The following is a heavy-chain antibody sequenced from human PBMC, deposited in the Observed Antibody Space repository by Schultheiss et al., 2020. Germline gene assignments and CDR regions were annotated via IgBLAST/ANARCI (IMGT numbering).Heavy chain of an antibody. CDR2: ISSSSSYI. CDR1: GFTFSSYS. J-gene: IGHJ5*02. CDR3: ARDPMITFGGVFDLNWFDP. V-gene: IGHV3-21*01. D-gene: IGHD3-16*01. Sequence: GGSLRLSCAASGFTFSSYSMNWVRQAPGKGLEWVSSISSSSSYIYYADSVKGRFTISRDNAKNSLYLQMNSLRAEDTAVYYCARDPMITFGGVFDLNWFDPWGEGTLGTVSS.